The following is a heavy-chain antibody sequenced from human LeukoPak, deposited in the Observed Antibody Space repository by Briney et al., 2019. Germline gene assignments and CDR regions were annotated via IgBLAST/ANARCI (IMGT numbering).Heavy chain of an antibody. Sequence: PSETLSLTCTVSGGSISSYYWSWIRQPPGKGLEWIGYIYYSGSTNYNPSLKSRVTISVDTSKNQFSLKLSSVTAADTAVYYCASGDPMGDYVWGSYRSTGPFDYWGQGTLVTVSS. J-gene: IGHJ4*02. V-gene: IGHV4-59*01. CDR1: GGSISSYY. CDR3: ASGDPMGDYVWGSYRSTGPFDY. CDR2: IYYSGST. D-gene: IGHD3-16*02.